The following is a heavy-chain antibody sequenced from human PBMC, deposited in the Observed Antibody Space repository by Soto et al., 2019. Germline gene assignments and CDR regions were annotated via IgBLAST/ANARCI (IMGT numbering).Heavy chain of an antibody. CDR2: IYHSGTT. CDR3: ARVSNGRPYYYAMDV. J-gene: IGHJ6*02. Sequence: SETLSLTCAVSGDSISSGYYWAWIRQPPGKGLEWVASIYHSGTTYYNPSLTSRVTISVDTSKNQFSLKLRSVTAADSAVYYCARVSNGRPYYYAMDVWGQGTTVTVSS. CDR1: GDSISSGYY. V-gene: IGHV4-38-2*01. D-gene: IGHD1-1*01.